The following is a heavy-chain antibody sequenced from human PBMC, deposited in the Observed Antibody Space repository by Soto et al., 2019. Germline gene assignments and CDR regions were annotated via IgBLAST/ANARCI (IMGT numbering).Heavy chain of an antibody. J-gene: IGHJ4*02. D-gene: IGHD3-9*01. CDR1: GGSISSSNW. Sequence: SETLSLTCAVSGGSISSSNWWSWVRQPPGKGLEWIGEIYHSGSTNYNPSLKSRVTISVDKSKNQFSLKLSSVTAADTAVYYCARVGLRYFDWLREGIDYWGQGTLVTVSS. V-gene: IGHV4-4*02. CDR3: ARVGLRYFDWLREGIDY. CDR2: IYHSGST.